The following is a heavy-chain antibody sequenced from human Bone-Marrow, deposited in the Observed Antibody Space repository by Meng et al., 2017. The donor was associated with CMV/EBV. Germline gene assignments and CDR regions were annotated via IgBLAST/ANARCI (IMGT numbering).Heavy chain of an antibody. CDR3: ARDGYCSGGSCYRYYGMAV. CDR2: VYYSGST. D-gene: IGHD2-15*01. Sequence: SETLSLTCTVSGGSVTTNHYWSWIRQTPGKGLEWIGYVYYSGSTNYNPSLKSRVTISVDMSKNEFSLKLTFVTAADTAVYYCARDGYCSGGSCYRYYGMAVWGPGPTVTVAS. V-gene: IGHV4-59*02. CDR1: GGSVTTNHY. J-gene: IGHJ6*02.